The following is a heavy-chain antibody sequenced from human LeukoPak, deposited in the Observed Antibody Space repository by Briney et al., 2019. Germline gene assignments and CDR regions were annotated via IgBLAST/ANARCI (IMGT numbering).Heavy chain of an antibody. CDR1: GFTFSSYC. J-gene: IGHJ6*04. Sequence: GGSLRLSCAASGFTFSSYCMSWVRQAPGKGPEWVANIKQDGSEKDYVDSVKGRFTTSRDNTKNSLYLQMNSLRVEDTAVYYCARERRVALWGKGTTVTVSS. V-gene: IGHV3-7*01. D-gene: IGHD2-15*01. CDR2: IKQDGSEK. CDR3: ARERRVAL.